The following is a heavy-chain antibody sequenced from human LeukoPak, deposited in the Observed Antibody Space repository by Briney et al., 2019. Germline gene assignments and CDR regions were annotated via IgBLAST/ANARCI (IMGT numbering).Heavy chain of an antibody. J-gene: IGHJ4*02. V-gene: IGHV3-21*01. Sequence: GGSLRLSCAASGFTFSSYSMNWVRQAPGKGLEWVSSISSSSSYIYYAASVKGRFTISRDNAKNSLYLQMNSLRAEDTAVYYCARDRLTHDYWGQGTLVTVSS. D-gene: IGHD1-14*01. CDR3: ARDRLTHDY. CDR2: ISSSSSYI. CDR1: GFTFSSYS.